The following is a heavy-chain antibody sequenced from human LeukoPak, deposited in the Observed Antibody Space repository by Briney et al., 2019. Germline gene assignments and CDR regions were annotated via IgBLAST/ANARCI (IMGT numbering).Heavy chain of an antibody. CDR2: INPNTGAT. J-gene: IGHJ4*02. Sequence: ASVKVSCKASGYTFTGYYMHWVRQAPGQGLEWMGWINPNTGATNYAQKFKGRVTMTRDTSISTAYMGLSRLRSDDTAVYYCAREDPGGWYDYWGQGTLVTVSS. V-gene: IGHV1-2*02. CDR1: GYTFTGYY. CDR3: AREDPGGWYDY. D-gene: IGHD6-19*01.